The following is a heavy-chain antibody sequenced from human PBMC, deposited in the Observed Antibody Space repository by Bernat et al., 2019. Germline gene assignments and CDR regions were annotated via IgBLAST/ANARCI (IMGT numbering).Heavy chain of an antibody. CDR3: TTHVYSSSSELGGDY. V-gene: IGHV3-15*07. CDR2: IKSRTDGGTT. CDR1: GFTFSNAW. D-gene: IGHD6-6*01. J-gene: IGHJ4*02. Sequence: EVQLVESGGGLVKPGGSLRLSCAASGFTFSNAWMNWVRQAPGKGLEWVGRIKSRTDGGTTDCAAPVKGRFTITRHNSKNTLYLQMNNLKTEDTTVYYCTTHVYSSSSELGGDYWGQGTPVTVSS.